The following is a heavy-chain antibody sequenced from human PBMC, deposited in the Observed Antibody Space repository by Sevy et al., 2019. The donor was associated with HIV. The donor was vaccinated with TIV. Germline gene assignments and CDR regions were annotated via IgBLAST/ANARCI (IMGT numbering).Heavy chain of an antibody. CDR2: IKQDGSEK. D-gene: IGHD2-2*01. CDR3: ARRRGVVVPAAMDWFDP. CDR1: GFTFSSYW. V-gene: IGHV3-7*03. Sequence: GGCLRLSCAASGFTFSSYWMSWVRQAPGKGLEWVANIKQDGSEKYYMDTVKGRFTISRDNAKNSLYLQMNSLRAEDTAVYYWARRRGVVVPAAMDWFDPWGQGTLVTVSS. J-gene: IGHJ5*02.